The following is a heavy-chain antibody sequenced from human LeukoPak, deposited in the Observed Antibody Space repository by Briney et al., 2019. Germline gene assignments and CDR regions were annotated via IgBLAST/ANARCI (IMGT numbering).Heavy chain of an antibody. CDR3: ARGSTSLGGFDP. Sequence: PSETLSLTCTVSGGSISSYYWSWIRQPPGKGLEWIGYIYCSGSTNYNPSLKSRVTISVDTSKNQFSLRLSSVTAADTAVYYCARGSTSLGGFDPWGQGTLVTVSS. D-gene: IGHD2-2*01. CDR2: IYCSGST. CDR1: GGSISSYY. J-gene: IGHJ5*02. V-gene: IGHV4-59*01.